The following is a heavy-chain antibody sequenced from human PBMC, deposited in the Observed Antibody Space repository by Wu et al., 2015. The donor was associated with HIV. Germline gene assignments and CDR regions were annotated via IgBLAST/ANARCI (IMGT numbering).Heavy chain of an antibody. D-gene: IGHD2-2*01. J-gene: IGHJ6*02. V-gene: IGHV1-69*05. CDR3: ARGGEVVVVPAANKNGMDV. Sequence: QVQLVQSGAEVKKPGSSVKVSCKASGGHRSAAMLSAGCDRPLDKGLSGWEGSSLSLVQQTTHRSSRAESRLPRTNPTSTAYMELSSLRSEDTAVYYCARGGEVVVVPAANKNGMDVWGQGTTVTV. CDR2: SSLSLVQ. CDR1: GGHRSAAML.